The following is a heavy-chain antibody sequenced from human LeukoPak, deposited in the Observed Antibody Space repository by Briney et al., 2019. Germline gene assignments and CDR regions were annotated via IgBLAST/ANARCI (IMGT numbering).Heavy chain of an antibody. J-gene: IGHJ5*02. Sequence: SGPTLVNPTQTLTLTCTFSWFSLSSSGVGVGWILQPPGMALEWLALTYWNDDKRYRPSIKSRLTITKDTSKNQVVITMTTMDPVDTATYHCAHSPGGYCSSTSCLNWFDPWGQGTLVTVSS. D-gene: IGHD2-2*01. CDR2: TYWNDDK. V-gene: IGHV2-5*01. CDR3: AHSPGGYCSSTSCLNWFDP. CDR1: WFSLSSSGVG.